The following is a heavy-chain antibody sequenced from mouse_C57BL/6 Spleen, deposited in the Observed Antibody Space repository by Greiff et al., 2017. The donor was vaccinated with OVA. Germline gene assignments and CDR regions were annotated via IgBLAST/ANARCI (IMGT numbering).Heavy chain of an antibody. D-gene: IGHD1-1*01. J-gene: IGHJ2*01. CDR3: TIPFYRSFDY. CDR2: IDPETGGT. Sequence: VKLQESGAELVRPGASVTLSCKASGYTFTDYEMHWVKQTPVHGLEWIGAIDPETGGTAYKQKLKGTVILTADKSSSTAYMELRSLTSEDSAVYYWTIPFYRSFDYWGQGTTLTVSS. CDR1: GYTFTDYE. V-gene: IGHV1-15*01.